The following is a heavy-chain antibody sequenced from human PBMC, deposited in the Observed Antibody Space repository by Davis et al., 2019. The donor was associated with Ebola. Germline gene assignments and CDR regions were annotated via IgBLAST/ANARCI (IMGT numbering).Heavy chain of an antibody. Sequence: PGGSLRLSCAASGFTFSSYWMNWVRQAPGKGLEWVANIKQDGSEKYYVDSVKGRFTISRDNPKNSLYLQMNSLRAEDTAVYYCARERYSSGWGDNYYYYYGMDVWGKGTTVTVSS. V-gene: IGHV3-7*01. CDR2: IKQDGSEK. D-gene: IGHD6-19*01. CDR1: GFTFSSYW. J-gene: IGHJ6*04. CDR3: ARERYSSGWGDNYYYYYGMDV.